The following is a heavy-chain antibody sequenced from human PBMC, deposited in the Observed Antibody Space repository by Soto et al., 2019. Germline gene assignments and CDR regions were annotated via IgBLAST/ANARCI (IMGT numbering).Heavy chain of an antibody. CDR3: ARDNWNSY. CDR1: GFTFSSYW. CDR2: IHNDGSTT. D-gene: IGHD1-7*01. V-gene: IGHV3-74*01. J-gene: IGHJ4*01. Sequence: GSLRLSCAASGFTFSSYWMHWVRQAPGKGLMWVSRIHNDGSTTRYADSVKGRFTISRDNAKNTLYLQMSSLRVGDTAVYYCARDNWNSYWGQGTLVTVSS.